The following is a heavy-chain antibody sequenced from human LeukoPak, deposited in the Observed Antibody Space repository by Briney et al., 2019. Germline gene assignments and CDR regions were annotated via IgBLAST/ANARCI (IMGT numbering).Heavy chain of an antibody. CDR3: AKASGSWYSLTSGWSFDY. V-gene: IGHV3-9*01. CDR2: ISWNSGSI. D-gene: IGHD6-19*01. CDR1: GFRIDDYA. Sequence: GRSLRLSCVASGFRIDDYAMSWVRQAPGKGLEWVSCISWNSGSIGYADSVKGRFIISRDNAKNSVYLRLNSLRPEDTALYYCAKASGSWYSLTSGWSFDYWGRGTLVTVSS. J-gene: IGHJ4*02.